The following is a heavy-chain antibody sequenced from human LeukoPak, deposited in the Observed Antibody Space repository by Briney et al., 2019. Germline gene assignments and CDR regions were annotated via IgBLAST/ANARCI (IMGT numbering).Heavy chain of an antibody. Sequence: GGSLRLSCGASGFTFSSYWMHWVRQAPGKGLVWVSRINNDGSSTSYADSVQGRFTISRDNAKNTRYLQMNSLRAEDTGLYYCARVARGDFYYYYMDVWGKGTTVTVSS. CDR2: INNDGSST. J-gene: IGHJ6*03. D-gene: IGHD3-10*01. CDR3: ARVARGDFYYYYMDV. CDR1: GFTFSSYW. V-gene: IGHV3-74*01.